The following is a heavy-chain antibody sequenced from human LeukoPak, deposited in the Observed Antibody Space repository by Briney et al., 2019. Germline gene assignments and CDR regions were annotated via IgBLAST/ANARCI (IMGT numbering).Heavy chain of an antibody. CDR2: ISGSGGST. CDR1: GFTFSSYS. Sequence: GGSLRLSCAASGFTFSSYSMSWVRQAPGKGLEWVSAISGSGGSTYYADSVKGRFTISRDNSKNTLYLQMNSLRAEDTAVYYCAKDSRGYSYGSLDYWGQGTLVTVSS. J-gene: IGHJ4*02. D-gene: IGHD5-18*01. CDR3: AKDSRGYSYGSLDY. V-gene: IGHV3-23*01.